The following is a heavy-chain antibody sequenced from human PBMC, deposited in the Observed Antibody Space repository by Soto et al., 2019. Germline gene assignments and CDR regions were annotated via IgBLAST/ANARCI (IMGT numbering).Heavy chain of an antibody. D-gene: IGHD1-7*01. CDR2: ISHDGNNR. CDR1: GFTFSIYA. V-gene: IGHV3-30-3*01. CDR3: VLRGTETVAFDI. J-gene: IGHJ3*02. Sequence: QVQVVESGGGVVQPGRSLRLSCAASGFTFSIYAMHWVRQAPGKGLEWLASISHDGNNRYYAGSVRGRFTISRDNSRNTLYLQMNSLRRDDTAVYSGVLRGTETVAFDIWGQGTMVTVSS.